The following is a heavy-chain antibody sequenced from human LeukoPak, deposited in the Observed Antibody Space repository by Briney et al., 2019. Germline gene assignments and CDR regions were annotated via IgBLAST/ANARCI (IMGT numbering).Heavy chain of an antibody. J-gene: IGHJ6*02. CDR3: ARGTTVTSDYHYFGMDV. CDR1: GYTFTRNY. V-gene: IGHV1-46*01. D-gene: IGHD4-17*01. CDR2: INPRGGST. Sequence: VASVTVSCKASGYTFTRNYMHWVRQAPGQGLEWMGIINPRGGSTTYAQKFQGRLTMTRDTSTSTVYMELSSLRSEDTAVYYCARGTTVTSDYHYFGMDVWGQGTTVTVPS.